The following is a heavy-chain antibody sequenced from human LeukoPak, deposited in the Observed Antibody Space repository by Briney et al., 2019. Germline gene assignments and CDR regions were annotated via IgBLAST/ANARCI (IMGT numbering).Heavy chain of an antibody. CDR3: ARVNYSDSGGYYWWFDP. J-gene: IGHJ5*02. V-gene: IGHV4-34*01. CDR2: INHSGSA. D-gene: IGHD3-22*01. CDR1: VGSFSGYY. Sequence: SETLSLTCAVYVGSFSGYYWSWIRQPPGKGLEWIGEINHSGSANYNPSLKSRVTTSVDPSKNQVSLKLTSVTAADTAVYYCARVNYSDSGGYYWWFDPWGQGTLVTVSS.